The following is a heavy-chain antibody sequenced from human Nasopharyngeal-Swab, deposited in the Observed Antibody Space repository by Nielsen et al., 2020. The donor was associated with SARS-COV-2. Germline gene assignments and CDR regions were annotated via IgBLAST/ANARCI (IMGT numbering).Heavy chain of an antibody. V-gene: IGHV4-39*01. CDR2: IYYNGNT. Sequence: SETLSLTCTVSGDSIAYSTFYWGWIRPSPGTGLDWIVNIYYNGNTYQNPSLKSRPTMSVDKSKNQFSLQLSSVTAADTAVYYCVRSSSWYYFDYWAQGAQVTVSS. CDR3: VRSSSWYYFDY. D-gene: IGHD6-13*01. J-gene: IGHJ4*02. CDR1: GDSIAYSTFY.